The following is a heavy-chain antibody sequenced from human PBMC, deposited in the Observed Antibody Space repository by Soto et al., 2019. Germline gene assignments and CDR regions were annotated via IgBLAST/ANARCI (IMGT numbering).Heavy chain of an antibody. CDR1: GCSISSGGYY. CDR3: ARDTAMAQGNYYYYGMDV. J-gene: IGHJ6*02. V-gene: IGHV4-31*03. D-gene: IGHD5-18*01. Sequence: SETLSLTCTFSGCSISSGGYYWSWIRQHPGKGLEWIGYIYYSGSTYYNPSLKSRVTISVDTSKNQFSLKLSSVTAADTAVYYCARDTAMAQGNYYYYGMDVWGQGTTVTVSS. CDR2: IYYSGST.